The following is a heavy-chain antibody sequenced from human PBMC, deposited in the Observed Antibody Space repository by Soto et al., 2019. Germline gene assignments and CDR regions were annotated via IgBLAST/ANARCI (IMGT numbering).Heavy chain of an antibody. CDR2: ISSSSSYI. J-gene: IGHJ6*02. CDR1: GFTFSSYS. Sequence: EVQLVESGGGLVKPGGSLRLSCAASGFTFSSYSMNWVRQAPGKGLEWVSSISSSSSYIYYADSVKGRFTISRDNAKNSLYLQMNSLRAEDTAVYYCAREGGRSGYYKEDYYYGMDVWGQGTTVTVSS. CDR3: AREGGRSGYYKEDYYYGMDV. D-gene: IGHD3-3*01. V-gene: IGHV3-21*01.